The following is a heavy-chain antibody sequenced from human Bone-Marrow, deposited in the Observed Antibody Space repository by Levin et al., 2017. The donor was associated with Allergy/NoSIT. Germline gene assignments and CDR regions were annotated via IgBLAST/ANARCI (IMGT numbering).Heavy chain of an antibody. D-gene: IGHD5-18*01. Sequence: PGGSLRLSCAASGFTFSSYGMHWVRQAPGKGLEWVAVIWYDGSNKYYADSVKGRFTISRDNSKNTLYLQMNSLRAEDTAVYYCARDHEYSYGRWPTHYYDYGMDGWGQGTTVTVSS. J-gene: IGHJ6*02. V-gene: IGHV3-33*01. CDR3: ARDHEYSYGRWPTHYYDYGMDG. CDR1: GFTFSSYG. CDR2: IWYDGSNK.